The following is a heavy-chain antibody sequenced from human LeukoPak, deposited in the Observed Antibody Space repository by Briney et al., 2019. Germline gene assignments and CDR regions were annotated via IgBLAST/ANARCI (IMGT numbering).Heavy chain of an antibody. CDR1: GGSISSGGYY. J-gene: IGHJ4*02. CDR2: IYYSGST. D-gene: IGHD3-10*01. V-gene: IGHV4-31*03. Sequence: SETLPLTCTVSGGSISSGGYYWSWIRQHPGKGLEWIGYIYYSGSTYYNPSPKSRVTISVDTSKNQFSLKLSSVTAADTAVYYCARLSDYGSGAPDYWGQGTLVTVSS. CDR3: ARLSDYGSGAPDY.